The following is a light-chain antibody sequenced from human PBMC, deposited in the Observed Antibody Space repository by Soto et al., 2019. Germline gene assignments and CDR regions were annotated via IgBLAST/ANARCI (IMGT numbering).Light chain of an antibody. CDR2: EVN. Sequence: QSALTQPASVSGSPGQSITISCTGTSSDVGGYNYVSWYQQHPGKAPQLIIYEVNNRPSGVSTRFSDSKSGNTASLTISGLQAEDEADYYCSSYTSSSTDVLFGGGTKLTVL. CDR3: SSYTSSSTDVL. V-gene: IGLV2-14*01. J-gene: IGLJ2*01. CDR1: SSDVGGYNY.